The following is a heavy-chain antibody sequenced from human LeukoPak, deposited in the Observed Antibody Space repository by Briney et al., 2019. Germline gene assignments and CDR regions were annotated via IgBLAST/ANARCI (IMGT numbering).Heavy chain of an antibody. D-gene: IGHD5-18*01. CDR3: ARDLGGYSYGSHFDY. V-gene: IGHV3-23*01. Sequence: GGSLRLSCAASGFTFSTYGVSWVRQAPGKGLEWVSAISGSGGSTYYADSVKGRFTISRDNSKNTLYLQMNSLRAEDTAVYYCARDLGGYSYGSHFDYWGQGTLVTVSS. CDR1: GFTFSTYG. J-gene: IGHJ4*02. CDR2: ISGSGGST.